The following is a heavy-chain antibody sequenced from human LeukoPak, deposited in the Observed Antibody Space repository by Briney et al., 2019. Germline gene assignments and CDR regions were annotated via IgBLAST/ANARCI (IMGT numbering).Heavy chain of an antibody. Sequence: PSETLSLTCAVSGGSTSGYFWSWSRQPPGKGLEWIGYIYYTGSTIYNPSLRSRVTMSVDVSKNQFSLDLTSVTAADTAVYYCARPGPVGHFLRGMDVWGQGTTVTVSS. V-gene: IGHV4-59*08. D-gene: IGHD2/OR15-2a*01. J-gene: IGHJ6*02. CDR3: ARPGPVGHFLRGMDV. CDR2: IYYTGST. CDR1: GGSTSGYF.